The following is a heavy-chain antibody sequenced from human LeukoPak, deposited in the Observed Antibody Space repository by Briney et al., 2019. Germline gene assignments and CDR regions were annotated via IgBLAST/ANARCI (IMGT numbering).Heavy chain of an antibody. CDR3: AKASITMIVLDY. J-gene: IGHJ4*02. V-gene: IGHV3-30*18. CDR2: ISYDGSNK. Sequence: GGSLRLSCAASGFTFSSHGMHWVRQAPGKGLEWVAVISYDGSNKYYADSVKGRFTISRDNAKTTLYLHMNGLRAEDTAVYYCAKASITMIVLDYWGQGTLVTVSS. D-gene: IGHD3-22*01. CDR1: GFTFSSHG.